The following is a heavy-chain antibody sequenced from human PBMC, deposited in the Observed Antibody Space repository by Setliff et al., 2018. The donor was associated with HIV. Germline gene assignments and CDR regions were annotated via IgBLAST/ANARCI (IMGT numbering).Heavy chain of an antibody. Sequence: SETLSLTCIVSGASISSDTWSWIRQPPGKGLEWIGYIYYSGSTNYNPSLKSRVSMSVDKSKNQFSLKLSSVTAADTAVYYCARYSTLTTNFDYWGQGTLVTVSS. J-gene: IGHJ4*02. V-gene: IGHV4-59*08. CDR3: ARYSTLTTNFDY. D-gene: IGHD4-17*01. CDR1: GASISSDT. CDR2: IYYSGST.